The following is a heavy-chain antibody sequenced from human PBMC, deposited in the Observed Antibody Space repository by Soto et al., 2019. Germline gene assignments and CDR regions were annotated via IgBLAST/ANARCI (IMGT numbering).Heavy chain of an antibody. CDR2: IFHKGDT. V-gene: IGHV4-4*02. CDR3: ESHLVTRGYGAFDI. J-gene: IGHJ3*02. CDR1: GESVSSKHW. D-gene: IGHD2-15*01. Sequence: SETLSLTCALSGESVSSKHWWTWVRQTPGKRLEWIGEIFHKGDTNYNSFLRSRVTISIDKSRNQVSLTLTSVTAADTAVYYCESHLVTRGYGAFDIWGQGTGVTVSS.